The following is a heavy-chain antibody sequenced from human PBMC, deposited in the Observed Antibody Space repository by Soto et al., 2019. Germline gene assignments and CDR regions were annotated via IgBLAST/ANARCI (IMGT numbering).Heavy chain of an antibody. CDR1: GGSVSRGTYH. J-gene: IGHJ6*02. V-gene: IGHV4-61*01. CDR2: IYYSRST. Sequence: PSETLSLTCTVSGGSVSRGTYHWSWIRQPPGKGLEWIGFIYYSRSTNYNPSLKSRVTFSVDTSKNQFSLKLSSVTAADTAVYYCATNRDCRSTSCYYGMDVWGQGTTVTVSS. D-gene: IGHD2-2*01. CDR3: ATNRDCRSTSCYYGMDV.